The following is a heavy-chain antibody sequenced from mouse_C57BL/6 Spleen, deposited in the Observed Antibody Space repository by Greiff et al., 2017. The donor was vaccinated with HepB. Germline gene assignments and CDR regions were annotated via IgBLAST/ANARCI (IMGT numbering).Heavy chain of an antibody. CDR3: ARRNDYDEGDYAMDY. V-gene: IGHV14-3*01. J-gene: IGHJ4*01. Sequence: VQLQQSVAELVRPGASVKLSCTASGFNIKNTYMHWVKQRPEQGLEWIGRIDPANGNTKYAPKFQGKATITADASSNTAYLQLSSLTSEDTAIYYCARRNDYDEGDYAMDYWGQGTSVTVSS. CDR1: GFNIKNTY. CDR2: IDPANGNT. D-gene: IGHD2-4*01.